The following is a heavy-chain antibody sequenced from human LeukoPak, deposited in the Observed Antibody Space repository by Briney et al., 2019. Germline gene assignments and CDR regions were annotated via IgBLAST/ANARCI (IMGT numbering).Heavy chain of an antibody. D-gene: IGHD3-22*01. J-gene: IGHJ3*01. CDR1: GGSISSGSYY. V-gene: IGHV4-61*02. CDR2: IETSGNT. Sequence: PSQTLSLTCTVSGGSISSGSYYWSWIRQPAGKGLEWIGRIETSGNTNYNPSLKSRVTISVDTSKNQFSLKLSSVTAADTAVYYCARVSYYYDPDGFDFWGQGTMVTVSS. CDR3: ARVSYYYDPDGFDF.